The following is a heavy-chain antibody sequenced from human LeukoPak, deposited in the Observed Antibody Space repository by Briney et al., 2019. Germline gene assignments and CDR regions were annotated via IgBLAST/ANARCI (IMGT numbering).Heavy chain of an antibody. CDR2: IGSGSSYL. J-gene: IGHJ4*02. CDR1: GFTFSNYA. D-gene: IGHD3-10*01. CDR3: AIDLYASGSRTTDLDY. Sequence: PGGSLRLSCAASGFTFSNYAMCWVRQAPGKGLEWVSSIGSGSSYLFYADSVKGRFTISRDNAKNALYLQMNSLRVEDTAVYYCAIDLYASGSRTTDLDYWGQGTLVTVSS. V-gene: IGHV3-21*01.